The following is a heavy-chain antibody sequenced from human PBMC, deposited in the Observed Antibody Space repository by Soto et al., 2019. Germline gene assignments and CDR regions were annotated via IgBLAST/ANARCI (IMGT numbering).Heavy chain of an antibody. Sequence: PSETLSLTCAVSGAYISSGGYYWSWIRRHPGKGLEFIGYIYNTGGTTYNRSLKRRITISLDLFKDHFSLRLRSVSAADTAMYYWAWVKFDTNYGYRDGPYYFDYWVQGPMVTVSS. CDR2: IYNTGGT. V-gene: IGHV4-31*11. D-gene: IGHD5-18*01. CDR3: AWVKFDTNYGYRDGPYYFDY. CDR1: GAYISSGGYY. J-gene: IGHJ4*02.